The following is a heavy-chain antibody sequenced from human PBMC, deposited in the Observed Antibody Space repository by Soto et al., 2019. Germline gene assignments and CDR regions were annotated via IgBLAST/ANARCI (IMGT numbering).Heavy chain of an antibody. CDR1: GFTFSSYA. J-gene: IGHJ6*02. Sequence: GGSLRLSCAASGFTFSSYAMHWVRQAPGKGLEWVAVIPYDGSNKYYADSVKGRFTISRDNSKNTLYLQMNSLRAEDTAVYYCARDRVDYGMDVWGQGTTVTVSS. V-gene: IGHV3-30-3*01. CDR3: ARDRVDYGMDV. CDR2: IPYDGSNK.